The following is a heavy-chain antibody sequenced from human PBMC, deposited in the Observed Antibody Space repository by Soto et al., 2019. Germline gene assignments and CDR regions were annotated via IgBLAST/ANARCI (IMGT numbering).Heavy chain of an antibody. CDR3: ARGPPLGY. Sequence: QLQLQESGSGLVKPSQTLSLTCAVSGGSISSGGYSWRWIRQPPGKGLECLGYIYHSGRTYYSTSLKSRVTISVDRSKNQFSLKLSSVTAADTAVYYCARGPPLGYWGQGTLVTVSS. CDR1: GGSISSGGYS. V-gene: IGHV4-30-2*01. CDR2: IYHSGRT. J-gene: IGHJ4*02.